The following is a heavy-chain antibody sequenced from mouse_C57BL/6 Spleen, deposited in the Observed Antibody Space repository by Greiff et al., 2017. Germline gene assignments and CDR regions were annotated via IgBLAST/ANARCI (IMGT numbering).Heavy chain of an antibody. D-gene: IGHD1-1*01. J-gene: IGHJ2*01. CDR2: IDPEDGET. CDR1: GFNIKDYY. CDR3: ASYYGSNYFDY. V-gene: IGHV14-2*01. Sequence: VQLKESGAELVKPGASVKLSCTASGFNIKDYYMHWVKQRTEQGLEWIGRIDPEDGETKYAPKFQGKATITADASSNTAYLQLSSLTSEDTAVYYCASYYGSNYFDYWGQGTTLTVSS.